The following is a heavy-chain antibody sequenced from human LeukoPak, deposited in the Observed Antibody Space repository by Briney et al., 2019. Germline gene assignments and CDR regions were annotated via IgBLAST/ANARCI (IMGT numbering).Heavy chain of an antibody. Sequence: PGGSLRLSCAASGFTFSSYAMSWVRQAPGKGLEWVSAISGSGGSTYYADSVKGRFTISRDNSKNTLYLQMNSLKTEDTAVYYCTTLRLALAYGVDVWGQGTTVTVSS. CDR2: ISGSGGST. CDR1: GFTFSSYA. J-gene: IGHJ6*02. V-gene: IGHV3-23*01. CDR3: TTLRLALAYGVDV. D-gene: IGHD5/OR15-5a*01.